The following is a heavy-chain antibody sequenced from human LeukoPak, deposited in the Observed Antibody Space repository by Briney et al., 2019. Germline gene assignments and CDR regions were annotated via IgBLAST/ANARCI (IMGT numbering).Heavy chain of an antibody. Sequence: GGSLRLSCAASGFDFSKYWMHWVRQAPGKGLVWVSRIDSDGSNTAFADSVKGRFTISRDNAKNALFLQMNSLRVEDTAVYYCARTVYYNRDDAFYRNFDSWGPGTLVTVSS. J-gene: IGHJ4*02. CDR2: IDSDGSNT. V-gene: IGHV3-74*03. D-gene: IGHD2/OR15-2a*01. CDR1: GFDFSKYW. CDR3: ARTVYYNRDDAFYRNFDS.